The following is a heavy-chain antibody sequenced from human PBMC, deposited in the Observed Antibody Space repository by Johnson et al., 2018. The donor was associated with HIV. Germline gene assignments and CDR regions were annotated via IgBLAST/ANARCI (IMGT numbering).Heavy chain of an antibody. V-gene: IGHV3-49*04. CDR2: IRSKAYGGTT. CDR3: TRDRGSGWYWDAFDI. D-gene: IGHD6-19*01. Sequence: VQLVESGGGLVQPGRSLRLSCTASGFTFGDYAMGWVRQAPGKGLEWVGFIRSKAYGGTTEYAASVKGRFTISRDDSKSIAYLQMNSLKTDDTAVYYCTRDRGSGWYWDAFDIWGQGTMVTVSS. CDR1: GFTFGDYA. J-gene: IGHJ3*02.